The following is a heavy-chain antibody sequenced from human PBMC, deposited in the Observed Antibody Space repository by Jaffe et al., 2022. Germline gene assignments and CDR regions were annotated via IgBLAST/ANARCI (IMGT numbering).Heavy chain of an antibody. D-gene: IGHD5-12*01. J-gene: IGHJ4*02. CDR1: GFTFSSYG. Sequence: QVQLVESGGGVVQPGGSLRLSCAASGFTFSSYGMHWVRQAPGKGLEWVAFIRYDGSNKYYADSVKGRFTISRDNSKNTLYLQMNSLRAEDTAVYYCAKGISPSGYDWDSFDYWGQGTLVTVSS. CDR2: IRYDGSNK. V-gene: IGHV3-30*02. CDR3: AKGISPSGYDWDSFDY.